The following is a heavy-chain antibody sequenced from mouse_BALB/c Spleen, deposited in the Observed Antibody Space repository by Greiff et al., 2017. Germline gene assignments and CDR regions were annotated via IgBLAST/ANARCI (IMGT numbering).Heavy chain of an antibody. Sequence: QVQLKQSGAELARPGASVKLSCKASGYTFPSYWMQWVKQRPGQGLEWIGAIYPGDGDTRYTQKFKGKATLTADKSSSTAYMQLSSLASEDSAVYYCARGYGNYDYYFDYWGQGTTLTVSS. CDR3: ARGYGNYDYYFDY. CDR2: IYPGDGDT. D-gene: IGHD2-10*02. CDR1: GYTFPSYW. J-gene: IGHJ2*01. V-gene: IGHV1-87*01.